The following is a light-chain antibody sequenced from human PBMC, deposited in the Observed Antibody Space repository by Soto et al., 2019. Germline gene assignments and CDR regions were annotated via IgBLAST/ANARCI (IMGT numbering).Light chain of an antibody. V-gene: IGLV2-8*01. Sequence: QSVLTQPPSASGSPGQSVTISCAGTINDVGGYNYVSWYQQHPGKVPQLMIYQVTKRPSGVPDRFSASKSDTTASLTISGLQAGDEGDYYCMSYAGGNRFGFGTGTKVTVL. CDR2: QVT. CDR1: INDVGGYNY. J-gene: IGLJ1*01. CDR3: MSYAGGNRFG.